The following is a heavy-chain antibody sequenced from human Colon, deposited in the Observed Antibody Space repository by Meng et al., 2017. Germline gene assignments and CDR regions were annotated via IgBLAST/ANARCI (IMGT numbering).Heavy chain of an antibody. D-gene: IGHD3-16*01. CDR1: GASITTRNW. CDR2: VFHTGGT. CDR3: ARGGDWGFDY. V-gene: IGHV4-4*02. Sequence: GHLQESGPGLGKPSETLSLTCAVSGASITTRNWWNWVRQAPGKGLEWIGDVFHTGGTSYNPSLESRLTISVDRSKNQFYLNLRSVTAADTATYYCARGGDWGFDYWGPGTLVTVSS. J-gene: IGHJ4*02.